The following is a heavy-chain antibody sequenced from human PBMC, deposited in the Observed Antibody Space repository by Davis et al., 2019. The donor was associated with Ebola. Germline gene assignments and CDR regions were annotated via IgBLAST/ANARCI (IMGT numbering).Heavy chain of an antibody. CDR2: ISYDGSNK. J-gene: IGHJ4*02. CDR3: ARAVGYYDYVWGSLDYFDY. Sequence: PGGSLRLSCAASGFTFSSYAMHWVRQAPGKGLEWVAVISYDGSNKYYADSVKGRFTISRDNSKNTLYLQMNSLRAEDTAVYYCARAVGYYDYVWGSLDYFDYWGQGTLVTVSS. D-gene: IGHD3-16*01. CDR1: GFTFSSYA. V-gene: IGHV3-30-3*01.